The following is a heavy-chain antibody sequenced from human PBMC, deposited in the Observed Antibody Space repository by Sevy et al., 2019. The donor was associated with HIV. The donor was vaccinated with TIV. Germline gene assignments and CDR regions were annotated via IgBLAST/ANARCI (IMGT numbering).Heavy chain of an antibody. CDR1: GLIFSDYY. J-gene: IGHJ4*02. V-gene: IGHV3-11*06. CDR2: ISSGNTYT. D-gene: IGHD2-21*01. Sequence: GGSLRLSCAASGLIFSDYYMGWVRQAPGKGLEWFADISSGNTYTNYADSVKGRFTISRDNAKKSLYLQMNTLRAEDTAVYYCARLRVIASAPYYFDYWGQGALVTVSS. CDR3: ARLRVIASAPYYFDY.